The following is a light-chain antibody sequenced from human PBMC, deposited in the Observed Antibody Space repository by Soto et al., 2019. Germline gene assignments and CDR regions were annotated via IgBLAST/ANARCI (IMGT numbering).Light chain of an antibody. V-gene: IGLV1-40*01. J-gene: IGLJ3*02. Sequence: QPVLTQPPSVSGAPGQRVTISCTGSSSNIGAGYDVHWYQQLPGTAPKLLIYGNSNRPSGVPDRFSGSKSGTSASLAITGLQAEDEADYYCQSYDSSLSGSWVFGGGTKVTVL. CDR3: QSYDSSLSGSWV. CDR1: SSNIGAGYD. CDR2: GNS.